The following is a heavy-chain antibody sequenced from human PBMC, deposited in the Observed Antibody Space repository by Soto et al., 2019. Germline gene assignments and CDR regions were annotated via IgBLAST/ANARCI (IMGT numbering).Heavy chain of an antibody. V-gene: IGHV4-59*01. J-gene: IGHJ3*02. CDR1: GGSISSYY. Sequence: PSETLSLTCTVSGGSISSYYWSWIRQPPGKGLEWIGYIYYSGSTNYNPSLKSRVTISVDTSKNQFSLKLSSVTAADTAVYYCARVLGVNWGTPDVFDIWGQGTMVTVSS. CDR3: ARVLGVNWGTPDVFDI. CDR2: IYYSGST. D-gene: IGHD3-16*01.